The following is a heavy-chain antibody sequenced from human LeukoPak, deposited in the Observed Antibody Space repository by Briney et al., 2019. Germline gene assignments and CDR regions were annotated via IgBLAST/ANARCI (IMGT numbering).Heavy chain of an antibody. Sequence: PGGSLRFSCAASGFTFSSYGMHWVRQAPGKGLEWVAVISYDGSNKYYADSVKGRFTISRDNSKNTLYLQMNSLRAEDTAVYYCAKEGLETYYHYGMDVWGQGTTVTVSS. V-gene: IGHV3-30*18. CDR3: AKEGLETYYHYGMDV. J-gene: IGHJ6*02. CDR2: ISYDGSNK. D-gene: IGHD3/OR15-3a*01. CDR1: GFTFSSYG.